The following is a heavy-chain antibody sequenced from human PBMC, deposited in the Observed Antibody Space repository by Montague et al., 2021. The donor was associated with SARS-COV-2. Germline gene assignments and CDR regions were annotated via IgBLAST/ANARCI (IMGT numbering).Heavy chain of an antibody. CDR2: IYTSGST. V-gene: IGHV4-4*07. Sequence: SETLSLTCTVSGGSISSYYWSWIRQPAGKGLEWIGRIYTSGSTNYNPSLKSRVTMSVDTSKNQFSLKLSSVTAADTAVYYCARVGRAGYDILTGYYYYGMAVWGQGTTVTVSS. CDR3: ARVGRAGYDILTGYYYYGMAV. CDR1: GGSISSYY. D-gene: IGHD3-9*01. J-gene: IGHJ6*02.